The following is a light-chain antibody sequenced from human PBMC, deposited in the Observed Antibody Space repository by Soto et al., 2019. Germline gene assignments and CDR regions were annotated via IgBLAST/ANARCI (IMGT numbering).Light chain of an antibody. CDR3: TSYTRTSTLI. J-gene: IGLJ2*01. CDR2: EVS. CDR1: SSDVGGYEF. Sequence: QSALTQPASVSGSPGQSITISCTGTSSDVGGYEFVSWYQQHPGKVPKLLIYEVSNQPSGVSNRFSGSKSGNTASLTISGLRAEDEADYYCTSYTRTSTLIFGGGTKLTVL. V-gene: IGLV2-14*01.